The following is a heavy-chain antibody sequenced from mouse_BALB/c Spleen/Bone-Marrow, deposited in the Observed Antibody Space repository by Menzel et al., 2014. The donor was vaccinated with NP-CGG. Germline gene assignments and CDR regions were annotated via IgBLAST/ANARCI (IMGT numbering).Heavy chain of an antibody. D-gene: IGHD1-1*02. J-gene: IGHJ2*01. Sequence: EVKLVESGPSLVKPSQTPSLTCSVTGDSITSGYWNWIRKFPGNKLEYMGYISYSGSTYFNPSLKSRISITRDTSKNXYYLQLNSVTTEDTATYYCARLGGYGPYFDYWGQGTTLTVSS. CDR2: ISYSGST. CDR1: GDSITSGY. CDR3: ARLGGYGPYFDY. V-gene: IGHV3-8*02.